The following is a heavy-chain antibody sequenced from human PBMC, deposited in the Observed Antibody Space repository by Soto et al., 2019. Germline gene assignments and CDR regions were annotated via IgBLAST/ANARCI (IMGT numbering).Heavy chain of an antibody. J-gene: IGHJ4*02. CDR3: ARGQGAAAGLSNSSY. Sequence: QLQLQESGSGLVKPSQTLSLTCAVSGGSISGNTYSWSWFRQPPGKGLEWIGYIYDSGNTYYNPSLNSQFSISVDRPKKQFSLKLSSVTAADTAVYYCARGQGAAAGLSNSSYWGQGSLVTVSS. CDR1: GGSISGNTYS. CDR2: IYDSGNT. D-gene: IGHD6-13*01. V-gene: IGHV4-30-2*01.